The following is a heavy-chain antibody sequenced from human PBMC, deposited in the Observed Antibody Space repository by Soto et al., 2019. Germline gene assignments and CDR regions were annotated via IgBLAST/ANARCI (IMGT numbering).Heavy chain of an antibody. CDR2: IYYSGST. CDR1: GGSISSYY. D-gene: IGHD5-12*01. Sequence: QVQLQESGPGLVKPSETLSLMCTVSGGSISSYYWSWIRQPPGKGLEWIGYIYYSGSTNYNPSRKSRVTISVDTSKNQFSLQLSSVTAADTAVYYCARERRDGYKHYFDYWGQGTLVTVSS. J-gene: IGHJ4*02. CDR3: ARERRDGYKHYFDY. V-gene: IGHV4-59*01.